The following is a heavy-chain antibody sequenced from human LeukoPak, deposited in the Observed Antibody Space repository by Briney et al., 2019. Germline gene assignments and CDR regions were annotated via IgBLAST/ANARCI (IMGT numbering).Heavy chain of an antibody. Sequence: GRSLRLSCAASGFTFSTYGMHWVRQAPGKGREWVAFIRYDGSNKYYADSVKGRFTISRDNSKNTLYLQMNSLRAEDTAMYYCAIGRGGQQVGDYWGQGTLVTVSS. V-gene: IGHV3-30*02. D-gene: IGHD6-13*01. CDR3: AIGRGGQQVGDY. CDR2: IRYDGSNK. CDR1: GFTFSTYG. J-gene: IGHJ4*02.